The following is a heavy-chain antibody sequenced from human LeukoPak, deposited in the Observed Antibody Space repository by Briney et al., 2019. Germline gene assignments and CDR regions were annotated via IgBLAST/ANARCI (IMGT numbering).Heavy chain of an antibody. CDR2: ISYDGSNK. V-gene: IGHV3-30*18. Sequence: GGSLRLSCAASGFTFSSYGMHWVRQAPGKGLEWVAVISYDGSNKKYAGSVKGRFTISRDNSKNTLYLQMNSLRAEDTAVYYCAKEEEDYVSGGMDVWGQGTTVTVSS. D-gene: IGHD3-16*01. CDR1: GFTFSSYG. J-gene: IGHJ6*02. CDR3: AKEEEDYVSGGMDV.